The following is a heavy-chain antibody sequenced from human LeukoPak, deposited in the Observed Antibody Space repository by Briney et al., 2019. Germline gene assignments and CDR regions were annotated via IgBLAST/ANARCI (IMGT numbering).Heavy chain of an antibody. CDR2: IHHTGST. Sequence: PSETLSLTCAASGGSISSGGYSWTWIRQPPGKGLEWIGYIHHTGSTYYKPSLKSRVTISVDRSKNQFSLKLTSVTAADTAVYYCASGYWFLDLWGRGTLVIVSS. CDR3: ASGYWFLDL. CDR1: GGSISSGGYS. J-gene: IGHJ2*01. V-gene: IGHV4-30-2*01.